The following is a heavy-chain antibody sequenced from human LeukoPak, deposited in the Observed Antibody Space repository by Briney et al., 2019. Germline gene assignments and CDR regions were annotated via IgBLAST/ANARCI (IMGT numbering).Heavy chain of an antibody. Sequence: PSETLSLTCTVSGGSITSYYWSWIRQPPGKGLEWIGSIYHSGSTYYNPSLKSRVTISVDTSKNQFSLKLSSVTAADTAVYYCARDPGETYYYDSSGYYTAFDIWGQGTMVTVSS. V-gene: IGHV4-38-2*02. D-gene: IGHD3-22*01. CDR1: GGSITSYY. CDR2: IYHSGST. CDR3: ARDPGETYYYDSSGYYTAFDI. J-gene: IGHJ3*02.